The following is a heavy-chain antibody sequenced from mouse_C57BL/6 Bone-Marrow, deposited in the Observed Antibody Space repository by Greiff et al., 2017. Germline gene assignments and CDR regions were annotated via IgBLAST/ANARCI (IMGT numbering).Heavy chain of an antibody. J-gene: IGHJ4*01. CDR3: ARRGGLRHYYAMDY. D-gene: IGHD2-4*01. Sequence: QVQLKQPGAELVKPGASVKMSCKASGYTFTSYWITWVKQRPGQGLEWIGDIYPGSGSTNYNEKFKSKATLTVDTSSSTAYMQLSSLTSEDSAVYYCARRGGLRHYYAMDYWGQGTSVTVSS. CDR1: GYTFTSYW. CDR2: IYPGSGST. V-gene: IGHV1-55*01.